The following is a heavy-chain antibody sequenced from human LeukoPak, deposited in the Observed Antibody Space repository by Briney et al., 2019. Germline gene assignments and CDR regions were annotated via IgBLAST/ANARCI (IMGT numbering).Heavy chain of an antibody. Sequence: GGSLRLSCAASGITFSNHWVNWVRQAPGKGLVWVSRINTDGSSTTYADSVKGRFTISRDNAKNTLYLQMNSLKNEDTAVYYCTKDRVWNSFDSWGQGTLVTVSS. CDR3: TKDRVWNSFDS. V-gene: IGHV3-74*01. CDR1: GITFSNHW. D-gene: IGHD1-1*01. CDR2: INTDGSST. J-gene: IGHJ4*02.